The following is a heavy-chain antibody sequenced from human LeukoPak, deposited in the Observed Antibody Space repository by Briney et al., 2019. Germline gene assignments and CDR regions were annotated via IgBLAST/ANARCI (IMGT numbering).Heavy chain of an antibody. CDR2: IYPGDSDT. J-gene: IGHJ4*02. V-gene: IGHV5-51*01. D-gene: IGHD3/OR15-3a*01. Sequence: GESLKISCKGSGYSFTSYWIGWVRQMPGKGLEWMGIIYPGDSDTRYSPSFQGQVTISADKSISTPYLQWSSLKASDTAMYYCARFRTGYGDGYYFDYWGQGTLVTVSS. CDR3: ARFRTGYGDGYYFDY. CDR1: GYSFTSYW.